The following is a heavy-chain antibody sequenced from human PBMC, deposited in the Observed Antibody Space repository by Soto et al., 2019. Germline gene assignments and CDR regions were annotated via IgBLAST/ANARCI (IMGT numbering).Heavy chain of an antibody. D-gene: IGHD1-26*01. CDR1: GYSFTSLD. J-gene: IGHJ4*02. Sequence: QVQRVQSGAEVREPGASVKVSCKASGYSFTSLDINWVRQTAGQGLEWMGWMQPSTGRTGYAQKFQGRVTMTRDTSINTAYMELTTLTSDDTAFYYCARGFSAGVDYWGQGTLVTVSS. CDR2: MQPSTGRT. V-gene: IGHV1-8*01. CDR3: ARGFSAGVDY.